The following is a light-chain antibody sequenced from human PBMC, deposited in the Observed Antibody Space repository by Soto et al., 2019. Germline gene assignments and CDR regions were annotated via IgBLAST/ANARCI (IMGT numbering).Light chain of an antibody. J-gene: IGLJ2*01. CDR3: TSYTSSNTYVV. V-gene: IGLV2-14*01. CDR1: SSDVGGYNY. Sequence: SALNQPASVSGSPGQSITISCTGTSSDVGGYNYVSWYQQHPGKAPKLLIYGVTNRPSGVSNRFSGSKSGNTASLTISGLQTEDDADYYCTSYTSSNTYVVLGGGTKLSVL. CDR2: GVT.